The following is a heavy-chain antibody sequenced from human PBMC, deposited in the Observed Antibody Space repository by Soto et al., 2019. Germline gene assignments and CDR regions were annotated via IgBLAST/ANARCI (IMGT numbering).Heavy chain of an antibody. CDR1: GVTFSSYA. Sequence: PGWSLRLSFAASGVTFSSYAMTWFRQAPGKGLEWVSTISGSGGTTSYADSVEGRFAISRDNSKNTLYLQMNSLRAEDTAVYYCEKASGWYHHFDYWRHGNLVSVAS. D-gene: IGHD6-19*01. V-gene: IGHV3-23*01. CDR3: EKASGWYHHFDY. J-gene: IGHJ4*01. CDR2: ISGSGGTT.